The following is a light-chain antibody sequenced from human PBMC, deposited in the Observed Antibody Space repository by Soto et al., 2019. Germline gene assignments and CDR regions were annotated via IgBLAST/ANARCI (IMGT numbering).Light chain of an antibody. CDR1: QSVSRY. V-gene: IGKV3-11*01. CDR2: DAS. J-gene: IGKJ1*01. Sequence: EIVLTQSAATLSLSPGERATLYYRASQSVSRYLAWYQQKPGQAPRLLIYDASNRATGIPARFSGSGSGTDFTLTISSLEPEDFAVYYCQQRSNWPPITFGQGTKVDIK. CDR3: QQRSNWPPIT.